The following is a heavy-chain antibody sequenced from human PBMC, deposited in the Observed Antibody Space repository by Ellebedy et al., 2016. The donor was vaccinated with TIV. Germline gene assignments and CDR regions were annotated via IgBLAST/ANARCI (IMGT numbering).Heavy chain of an antibody. CDR3: ARHCVTTTCSGYGMDV. CDR2: VYLSGNT. D-gene: IGHD3-22*01. J-gene: IGHJ6*02. Sequence: LVKPTQTLTLTCTFSGFALSTTGVGVGWIRQPPGKGLEWVGHVYLSGNTYYNQSLVSRVTISIDKSKNWFSLKLDSVTAADTAVYYCARHCVTTTCSGYGMDVWGQGTTVTVSS. CDR1: GFALSTTGVG. V-gene: IGHV4-30-2*01.